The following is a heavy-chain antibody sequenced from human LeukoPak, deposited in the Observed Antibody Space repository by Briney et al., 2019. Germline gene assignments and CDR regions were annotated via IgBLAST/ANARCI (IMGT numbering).Heavy chain of an antibody. Sequence: PSETLSLTCSVSGGSISSHYYNWIRQSPGKGLEWIGRISYGGSTNYNPSLQSRVTISIDTSKNQFSLRLTSVTAADTAVYYCARRGVEMSAVRPDNWLDPWGQGTLVTVSS. CDR3: ARRGVEMSAVRPDNWLDP. D-gene: IGHD5-24*01. V-gene: IGHV4-59*08. CDR2: ISYGGST. J-gene: IGHJ5*02. CDR1: GGSISSHY.